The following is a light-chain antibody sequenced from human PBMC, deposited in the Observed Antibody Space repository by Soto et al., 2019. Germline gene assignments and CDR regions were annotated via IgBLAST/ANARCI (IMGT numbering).Light chain of an antibody. Sequence: SYELTQPPSVSVAPGQTAKITCGGNNIRSKSVHWYQQKPGQAPVLVVHDDSDRPSGIPERFSGSNSGNTATLTISRVEAEDEADYFCQVWDRDSDHYVFGTATKLTVL. CDR2: DDS. CDR1: NIRSKS. J-gene: IGLJ1*01. CDR3: QVWDRDSDHYV. V-gene: IGLV3-21*02.